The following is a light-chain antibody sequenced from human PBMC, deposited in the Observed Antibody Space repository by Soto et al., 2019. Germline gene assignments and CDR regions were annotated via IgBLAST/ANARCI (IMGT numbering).Light chain of an antibody. CDR1: QSISNY. CDR2: AAS. J-gene: IGKJ3*01. CDR3: QQSYITPPT. Sequence: DIQMTQSPSSLSASVGDRVTITCRASQSISNYLNWYQQKPGKAPKLLIYAASSLQSGVPSRFSGGGSATDFTLTITSLQPEDFATDSCQQSYITPPTFGPGTKVDIK. V-gene: IGKV1-39*01.